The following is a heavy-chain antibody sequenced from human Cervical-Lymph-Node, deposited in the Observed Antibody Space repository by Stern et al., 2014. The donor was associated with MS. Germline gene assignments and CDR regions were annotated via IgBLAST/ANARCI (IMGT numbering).Heavy chain of an antibody. CDR3: ARQLEALRIIDS. CDR1: GDSISSNSFF. D-gene: IGHD4-17*01. CDR2: VYYSGST. J-gene: IGHJ4*02. V-gene: IGHV4-39*01. Sequence: QVQLQESGPGLVKPSETLSLICTVSGDSISSNSFFWGWIRRPPGKGLEWIGSVYYSGSTHFNPSLKSRVTISVDTSKSQFSLELNSVTAADTAVYYCARQLEALRIIDSWGQGTLVTVSS.